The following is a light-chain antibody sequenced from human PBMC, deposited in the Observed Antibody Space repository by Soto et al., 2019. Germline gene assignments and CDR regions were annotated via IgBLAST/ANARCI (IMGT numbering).Light chain of an antibody. CDR3: QQYSSSPLT. Sequence: IVLTQSPGTLSLSPGERATLSCRASQSVSSTFLAWYQQKPGQAPRLLIYAASSRATGIPDRFSGSGSGTDFTLTISRLEPEDFAVYYCQQYSSSPLTFGGGTKVDIK. J-gene: IGKJ4*01. V-gene: IGKV3-20*01. CDR1: QSVSSTF. CDR2: AAS.